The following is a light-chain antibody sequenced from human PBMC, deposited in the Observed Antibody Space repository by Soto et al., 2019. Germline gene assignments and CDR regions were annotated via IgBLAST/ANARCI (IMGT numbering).Light chain of an antibody. CDR3: QQYNSYSTFGPAT. J-gene: IGKJ1*01. CDR2: DAS. V-gene: IGKV1-5*01. CDR1: QSVSSW. Sequence: DIQMTQSPSTLSASVGDRVTITCRASQSVSSWLAWYQQKPGQAPKLLIYDASSLESGVPSRFSGSGSGTEFTLTITSLQPDDFATYYCQQYNSYSTFGPATFGQGTKVDIK.